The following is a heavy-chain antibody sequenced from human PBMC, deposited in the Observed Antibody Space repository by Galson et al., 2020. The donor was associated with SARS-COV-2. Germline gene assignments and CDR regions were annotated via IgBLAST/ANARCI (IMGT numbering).Heavy chain of an antibody. CDR1: GFSLSTSGMC. V-gene: IGHV2-70*17. Sequence: SGPTLVKPTQTLTMISTFSGFSLSTSGMCVSWIRQPPGKALEWLARIDWDDDKFYSTSLKTRLTISKDTSKNQVVLTMTNMDPVDTATYYCARIRPKAVGTTYWYFDLWGLGTLVTVSS. CDR3: ARIRPKAVGTTYWYFDL. J-gene: IGHJ2*01. D-gene: IGHD6-13*01. CDR2: IDWDDDK.